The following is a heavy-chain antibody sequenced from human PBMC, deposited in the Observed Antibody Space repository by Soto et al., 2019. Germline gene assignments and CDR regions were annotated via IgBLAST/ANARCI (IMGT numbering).Heavy chain of an antibody. Sequence: VSLRLSCAASGFTFSTYGMNWVRQAPGKGLEWLSSISDSGHYIYYADSVKGRFTISRDNAKNSLFLQMNSLRGEDTAVYYCARSGLALPYSASHWFDPWGQGTLVTVPS. D-gene: IGHD3-22*01. J-gene: IGHJ5*01. CDR1: GFTFSTYG. CDR3: ARSGLALPYSASHWFDP. V-gene: IGHV3-21*01. CDR2: ISDSGHYI.